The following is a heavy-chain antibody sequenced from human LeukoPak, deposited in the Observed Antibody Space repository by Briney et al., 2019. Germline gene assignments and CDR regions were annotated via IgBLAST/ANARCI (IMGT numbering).Heavy chain of an antibody. CDR1: GGSLSSYY. Sequence: SETLSLTCTVAGGSLSSYYWSWLRQPPGKGLEWIGYIYYSGSTNYNPSLTSRVTISVDTSKNQFSLKVISVTAADTAIYYCARESGSYLWRSWLNPWGQGTLVTVSS. D-gene: IGHD3-16*01. CDR2: IYYSGST. J-gene: IGHJ5*02. CDR3: ARESGSYLWRSWLNP. V-gene: IGHV4-59*01.